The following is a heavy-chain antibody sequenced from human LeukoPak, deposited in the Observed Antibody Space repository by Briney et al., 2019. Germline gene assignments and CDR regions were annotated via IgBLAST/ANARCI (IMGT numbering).Heavy chain of an antibody. CDR1: GSSISSHLYY. V-gene: IGHV4-39*01. D-gene: IGHD4-17*01. CDR3: GRHVGWTTATTSRFFD. Sequence: SETLSLTCTVSGSSISSHLYYWGWIRQPPGQGLEYIATIHTTGTTFYNPSLRRRVTMSVDTSKNQFSLRLSSVTAADTAVYFCGRHVGWTTATTSRFFDWGQGTPVTVSS. CDR2: IHTTGTT. J-gene: IGHJ4*02.